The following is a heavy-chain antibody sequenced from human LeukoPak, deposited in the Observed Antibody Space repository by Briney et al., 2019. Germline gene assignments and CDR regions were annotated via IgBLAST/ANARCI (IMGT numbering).Heavy chain of an antibody. D-gene: IGHD5-12*01. CDR2: ISGSGGST. Sequence: GGSLRLSCAASGFTFSSYAMSWVRQAPGKGLEWVSAISGSGGSTYYADSVKGRFTISRDNAKNSLYLQMNSLRDEDTAVYYCARDHDGYDWFDYWGQGTLVTVSS. V-gene: IGHV3-23*01. J-gene: IGHJ4*02. CDR1: GFTFSSYA. CDR3: ARDHDGYDWFDY.